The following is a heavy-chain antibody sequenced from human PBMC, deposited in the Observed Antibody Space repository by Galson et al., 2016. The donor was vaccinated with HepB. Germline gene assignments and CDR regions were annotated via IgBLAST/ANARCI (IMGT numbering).Heavy chain of an antibody. Sequence: SLRLSCAASGFTFSSYYMHWVRQAPGKGLVWVSRINRDESSTSYADYVKGRFTISRDNAKNTLYLQMNSLRAEDTAVYYCARDPSYYSGMDVWGQGTKVTVSS. V-gene: IGHV3-74*01. CDR1: GFTFSSYY. J-gene: IGHJ6*02. CDR3: ARDPSYYSGMDV. CDR2: INRDESST.